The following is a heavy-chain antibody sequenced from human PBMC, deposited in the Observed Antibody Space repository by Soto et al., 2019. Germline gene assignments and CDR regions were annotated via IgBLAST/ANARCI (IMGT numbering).Heavy chain of an antibody. CDR1: GYNFTNFD. J-gene: IGHJ4*01. CDR3: ARLAEYCNGIKCYSNFDF. Sequence: ASVKVSCKTSGYNFTNFDINWVRQAPGRGLVWMGWMNPSSGETGSAQNFQGRVTMTRDISTRTFFMQLTSLRAEDTAIYYCARLAEYCNGIKCYSNFDFWGRGTQVTVSS. D-gene: IGHD2-15*01. CDR2: MNPSSGET. V-gene: IGHV1-8*01.